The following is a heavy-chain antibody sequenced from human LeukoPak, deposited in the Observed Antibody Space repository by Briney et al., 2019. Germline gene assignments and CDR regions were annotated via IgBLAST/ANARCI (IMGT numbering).Heavy chain of an antibody. Sequence: SETLSLTCAVSGYSISSGYYWGWIRQPPGKGLEWIGSIYHSGSTYYNPSLKRRVTISVDTSKNQFSLKLSSVTAADTAVYYCARAAPHSYYYDSSGYYYPYYFDYWGQGTLVTVSS. CDR1: GYSISSGYY. V-gene: IGHV4-38-2*01. CDR2: IYHSGST. D-gene: IGHD3-22*01. J-gene: IGHJ4*02. CDR3: ARAAPHSYYYDSSGYYYPYYFDY.